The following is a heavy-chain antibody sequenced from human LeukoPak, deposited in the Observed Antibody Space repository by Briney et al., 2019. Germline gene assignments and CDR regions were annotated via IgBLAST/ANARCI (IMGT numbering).Heavy chain of an antibody. D-gene: IGHD3-22*01. CDR2: IIPIFGTA. J-gene: IGHJ4*02. CDR1: GGTFSSYA. V-gene: IGHV1-69*06. CDR3: ASGRYYYDTSGYYRGTTDY. Sequence: GASVKVSCKASGGTFSSYAISWVRQAPGQGLEWMGGIIPIFGTANYAQKFQGRVTITADTSTSTAYMELSSLKSEDTAVYYCASGRYYYDTSGYYRGTTDYWGQGTLVIVSS.